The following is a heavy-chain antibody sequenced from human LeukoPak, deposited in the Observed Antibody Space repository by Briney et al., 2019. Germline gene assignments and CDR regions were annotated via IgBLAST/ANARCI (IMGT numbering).Heavy chain of an antibody. CDR1: GFTFSSYE. Sequence: GGSLRLSCAASGFTFSSYEMNWVRQAPGEGLEWVSYISSSGSTIYYADSVKGRFTISRDNAKNSLYLQMNSLRVADTAVYYCAKLAKYFYGSETYYFFEHWGQGTPVTASS. V-gene: IGHV3-48*03. CDR2: ISSSGSTI. CDR3: AKLAKYFYGSETYYFFEH. D-gene: IGHD3-10*01. J-gene: IGHJ4*02.